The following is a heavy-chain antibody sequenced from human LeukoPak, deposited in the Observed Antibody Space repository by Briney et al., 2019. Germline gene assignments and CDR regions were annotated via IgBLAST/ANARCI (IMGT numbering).Heavy chain of an antibody. J-gene: IGHJ5*02. D-gene: IGHD3-22*01. CDR3: ARGPITMIVVVINDNWFDP. V-gene: IGHV1-2*02. Sequence: ASVKVSCKASGYTFTGYYMHWVRQAPGQGLEWMGWINPNSGGTNYAQKFQGRVTMTRDTSIGTAYMELSRLRSDDTAVYYCARGPITMIVVVINDNWFDPWGQGTLVTVSS. CDR1: GYTFTGYY. CDR2: INPNSGGT.